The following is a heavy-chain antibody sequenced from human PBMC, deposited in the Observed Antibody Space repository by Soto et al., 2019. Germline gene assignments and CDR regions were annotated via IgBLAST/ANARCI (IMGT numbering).Heavy chain of an antibody. J-gene: IGHJ4*02. CDR2: IYHTGST. Sequence: TLSLTCSVSGGSISTVGHYWTWIRQPPGKGLEWIGSIYHTGSTYYSKSLRSRLTMSVDTSKSQFSLRLSSVTAADTAVYYCARATGTLRSRNCDYWGQGSLVTVSS. CDR1: GGSISTVGHY. CDR3: ARATGTLRSRNCDY. V-gene: IGHV4-31*03. D-gene: IGHD1-1*01.